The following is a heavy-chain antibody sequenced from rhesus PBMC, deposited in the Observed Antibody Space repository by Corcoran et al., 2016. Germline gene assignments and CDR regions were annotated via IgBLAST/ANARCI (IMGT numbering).Heavy chain of an antibody. CDR1: GGSISSNY. Sequence: QVQLQQWGEGLVKPSETLSLTCAVYGGSISSNYWSWIRQPPGKGLEWIGRIRSGGSTNYNPSLKSRGTISIDTSKNQFSLKLSSVTAADTAVYYCARDVGSWSPYFDYWGQGVLVTVSS. CDR2: IRSGGST. D-gene: IGHD6-13*01. V-gene: IGHV4-160*01. CDR3: ARDVGSWSPYFDY. J-gene: IGHJ4*01.